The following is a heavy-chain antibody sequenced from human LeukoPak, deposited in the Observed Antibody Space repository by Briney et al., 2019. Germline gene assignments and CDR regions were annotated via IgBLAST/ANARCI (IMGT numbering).Heavy chain of an antibody. Sequence: PGGSLRLSCAASGFTFSSYAMHWVRQAPGKGLEWVAVISYDGSNKYYADSVKGRFTISRDNSKNTLYLQMNNLRAEDTAVYYCARVRELEPFSWGQGTLVTVSS. V-gene: IGHV3-30*04. CDR1: GFTFSSYA. D-gene: IGHD1-1*01. CDR2: ISYDGSNK. J-gene: IGHJ5*02. CDR3: ARVRELEPFS.